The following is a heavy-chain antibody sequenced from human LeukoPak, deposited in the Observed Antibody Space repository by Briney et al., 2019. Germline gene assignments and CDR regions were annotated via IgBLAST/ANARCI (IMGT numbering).Heavy chain of an antibody. V-gene: IGHV4-34*01. J-gene: IGHJ5*02. Sequence: SETLSLTCAVYGGSFSGYYWSWIRQPPGKGLEWIGEINHSGSTNYNPSLKSRVTISVDTSKNQFSLKLSSVTAADTAVYYCARGSSSWYRNWFDPWGQGTLVTVSS. CDR1: GGSFSGYY. CDR3: ARGSSSWYRNWFDP. CDR2: INHSGST. D-gene: IGHD6-13*01.